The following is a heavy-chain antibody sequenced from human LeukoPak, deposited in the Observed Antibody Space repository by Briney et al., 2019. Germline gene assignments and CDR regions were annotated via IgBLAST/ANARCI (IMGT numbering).Heavy chain of an antibody. J-gene: IGHJ4*02. CDR2: IYYSGST. Sequence: PSETLSLTCTVSGGSISSYYWSWVRQPPGKGLEWVGYIYYSGSTNYNPSLKSRVTISVDTSKTQFSLKLSSVTAADTAVYYCARRDGYISAIDYWGQGTLVTGSS. D-gene: IGHD5-24*01. CDR1: GGSISSYY. CDR3: ARRDGYISAIDY. V-gene: IGHV4-59*01.